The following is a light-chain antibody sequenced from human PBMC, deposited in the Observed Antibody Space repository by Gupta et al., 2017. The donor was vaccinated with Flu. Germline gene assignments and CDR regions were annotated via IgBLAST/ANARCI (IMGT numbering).Light chain of an antibody. CDR2: WAS. V-gene: IGKV4-1*01. CDR1: RSVLYASNQKTY. CDR3: QHDNHTPHT. J-gene: IGKJ1*01. Sequence: DIVVTQSPDSLTKSLGERATVNCSSSRSVLYASNQKTYFAWHQQKPGQPPRLLIYWASTRANGVPDRFSGSGSRTEFALTISNRQAEDAAIYYCQHDNHTPHTFGQGT.